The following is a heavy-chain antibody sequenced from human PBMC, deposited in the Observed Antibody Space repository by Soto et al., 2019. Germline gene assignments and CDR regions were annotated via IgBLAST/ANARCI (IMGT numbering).Heavy chain of an antibody. V-gene: IGHV1-18*01. CDR1: GYIFVNYG. CDR2: ISPYTGNT. Sequence: ASVKVSGKASGYIFVNYGIAWVRQAPGQGLEWMGWISPYTGNTHSATKVQGRLTMTTDTSTSTAYMDLGSLTSDDTAVYYCVMVDNYVTPTPQDVWGQGTTVTVSS. J-gene: IGHJ6*02. CDR3: VMVDNYVTPTPQDV. D-gene: IGHD3-16*01.